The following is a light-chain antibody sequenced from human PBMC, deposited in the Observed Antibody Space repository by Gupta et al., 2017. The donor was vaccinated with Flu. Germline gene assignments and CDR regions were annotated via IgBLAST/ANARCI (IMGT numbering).Light chain of an antibody. Sequence: SVLSLPPPAAGPPGQRVTTFCSGSSSNIGSNTVNWYQPFPGPAPKLLIYSNNQRPSGVPDRFSGSKSGTSASLAISGLQAEDEADYYCAAWDETLNGWVFGGGTKLTVL. CDR2: SNN. V-gene: IGLV1-44*01. CDR1: SSNIGSNT. J-gene: IGLJ3*02. CDR3: AAWDETLNGWV.